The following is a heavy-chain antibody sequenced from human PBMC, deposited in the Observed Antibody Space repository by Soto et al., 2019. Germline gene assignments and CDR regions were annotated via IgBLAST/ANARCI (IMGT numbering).Heavy chain of an antibody. CDR2: ITGRGAGT. J-gene: IGHJ4*02. CDR1: GLTFSNYA. D-gene: IGHD3-16*01. V-gene: IGHV3-23*01. Sequence: PWGSLRLSCAASGLTFSNYAMSWVRQAPGKGLEWVSAITGRGAGTYYADSMKGRFTISRDNSKNTLYLQVNSLRAEDTAVYYCAKGFYEGTATPSIDYWGQGTLVTVSS. CDR3: AKGFYEGTATPSIDY.